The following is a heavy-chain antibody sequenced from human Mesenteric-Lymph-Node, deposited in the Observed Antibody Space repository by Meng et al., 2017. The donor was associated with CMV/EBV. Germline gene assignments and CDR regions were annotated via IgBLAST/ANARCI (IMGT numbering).Heavy chain of an antibody. Sequence: GESLKISCAASGFTFSSYAMHWVRQAPGKGLEWVAVISYDGSNKYYADSVKGRFTISRDNAKNTLYLQMNSLRVEDSSVYYCARGTSITVPWSAFDPRGPGTLVTVSS. CDR1: GFTFSSYA. V-gene: IGHV3-30-3*01. CDR3: ARGTSITVPWSAFDP. D-gene: IGHD3-3*01. CDR2: ISYDGSNK. J-gene: IGHJ5*02.